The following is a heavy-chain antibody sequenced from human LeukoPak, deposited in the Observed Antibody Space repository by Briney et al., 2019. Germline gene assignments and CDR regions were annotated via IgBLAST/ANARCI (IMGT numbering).Heavy chain of an antibody. D-gene: IGHD3-9*01. J-gene: IGHJ6*03. CDR3: ARLLRYFDWLTRDDYYYYMDV. V-gene: IGHV3-7*01. Sequence: GRSLRLSCAASGFTFDDYAMHWVRQAPGKGLEWVANIKQDGSEKYYVDSVKGRFTISRDNAKNSLYLQMNSLRAEDTAVYYCARLLRYFDWLTRDDYYYYMDVWGKGTTVTVS. CDR1: GFTFDDYA. CDR2: IKQDGSEK.